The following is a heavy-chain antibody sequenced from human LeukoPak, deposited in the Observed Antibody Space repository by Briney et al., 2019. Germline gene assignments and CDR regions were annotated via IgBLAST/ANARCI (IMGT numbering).Heavy chain of an antibody. CDR2: ITGSSSYT. V-gene: IGHV3-11*05. D-gene: IGHD5-12*01. CDR3: ARAFSGFSFDC. CDR1: GFTFSDYY. J-gene: IGHJ4*02. Sequence: GGSLRLSCAASGFTFSDYYMNWIRQAPGKGLEWVSYITGSSSYTNYADSVKGRFTISRDNAKNSLYLQMNSLRAEDTAVCYCARAFSGFSFDCWGQGTLVTVSS.